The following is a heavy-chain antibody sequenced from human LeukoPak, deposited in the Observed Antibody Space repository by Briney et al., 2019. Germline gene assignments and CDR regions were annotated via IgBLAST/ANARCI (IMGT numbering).Heavy chain of an antibody. CDR3: AGEKRSGYYPGY. CDR1: GFSFSSYA. J-gene: IGHJ4*02. Sequence: GRSLRLSCAASGFSFSSYAMHWVRQAPGKGLEWVAIITYDGSSKYYADSVEGRFTISRDQSKNTLYLQMNSLRPEDTAIYYCAGEKRSGYYPGYWGQGTLVTVSS. CDR2: ITYDGSSK. V-gene: IGHV3-30-3*01. D-gene: IGHD3-3*01.